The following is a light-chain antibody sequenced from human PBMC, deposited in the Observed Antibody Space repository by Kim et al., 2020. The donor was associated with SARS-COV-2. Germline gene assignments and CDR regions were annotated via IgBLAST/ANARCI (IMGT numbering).Light chain of an antibody. CDR1: QSVSSN. J-gene: IGKJ4*01. Sequence: EIVMTQSPATLSVSPGERATLSCRASQSVSSNLAWYQQKPGQAPRLLIYGASTRATGIPARFSGSGSGTEFTLTISSLQSEDFAVYYCQPYNNSPFTFGGGTQVDLK. CDR3: QPYNNSPFT. V-gene: IGKV3-15*01. CDR2: GAS.